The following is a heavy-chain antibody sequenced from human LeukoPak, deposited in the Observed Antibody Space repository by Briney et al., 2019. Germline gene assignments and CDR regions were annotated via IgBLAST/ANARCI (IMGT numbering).Heavy chain of an antibody. J-gene: IGHJ4*02. D-gene: IGHD3-22*01. CDR3: AKDLYDSSGLDY. V-gene: IGHV3-23*01. CDR1: GFTFSRYA. CDR2: ISGSGGST. Sequence: GGSLRLSCAASGFTFSRYAMSWVRQAPGKGLEWVSAISGSGGSTYYADSVKGRFTISRDNSKNTLYLQMNSLRAEDTAVYYCAKDLYDSSGLDYWGQGTLVPVSS.